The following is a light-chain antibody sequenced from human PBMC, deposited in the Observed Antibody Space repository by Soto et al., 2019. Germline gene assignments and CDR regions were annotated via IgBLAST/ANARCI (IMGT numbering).Light chain of an antibody. V-gene: IGKV3-15*01. J-gene: IGKJ4*01. Sequence: EIAMTQSPATLSVSPGERATLSCWASQIVNTDLAWYQQKPGQAPRLLIYGASTRATGIPARFSGSGSGTEFTVTISSLQSEDFAVYYCQQYNSWPLTFGGGTKVEIK. CDR1: QIVNTD. CDR3: QQYNSWPLT. CDR2: GAS.